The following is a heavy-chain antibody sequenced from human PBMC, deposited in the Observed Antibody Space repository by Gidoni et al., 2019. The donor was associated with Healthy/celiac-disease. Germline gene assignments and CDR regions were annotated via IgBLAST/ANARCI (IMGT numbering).Heavy chain of an antibody. D-gene: IGHD2-21*02. CDR2: IIPIFGTA. CDR3: ARVGTGSYYFDY. CDR1: GGTFSSYA. V-gene: IGHV1-69*01. Sequence: QVQLVQSGAEVKKPGSSVKVSCKASGGTFSSYAISWVRQAPGKGLEWMGGIIPIFGTANYAQKFKGRVTITADESTSTAYMELSSLRSEDTAVYYCARVGTGSYYFDYWGQGTLVTVSS. J-gene: IGHJ4*02.